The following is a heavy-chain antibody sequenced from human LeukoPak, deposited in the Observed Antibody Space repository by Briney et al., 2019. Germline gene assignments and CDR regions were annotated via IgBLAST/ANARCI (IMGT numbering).Heavy chain of an antibody. Sequence: ASVKVSCKASGYTFTSYGISWVRQAPGQGLEWMGWISAYNGNTNYAQKLQGRVTMTTDTSTSTAYMELRSLRSDDTAVYYCARAKIVVVPAAIHYYYGMDVWGQGTMVTVSS. V-gene: IGHV1-18*01. CDR2: ISAYNGNT. CDR1: GYTFTSYG. J-gene: IGHJ6*02. CDR3: ARAKIVVVPAAIHYYYGMDV. D-gene: IGHD2-2*01.